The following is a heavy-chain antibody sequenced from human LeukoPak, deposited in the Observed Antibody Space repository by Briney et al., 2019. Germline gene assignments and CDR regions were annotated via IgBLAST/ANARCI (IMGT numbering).Heavy chain of an antibody. CDR1: GGSISSYY. V-gene: IGHV4-59*01. CDR2: IYYSGST. CDR3: ARDGDGYKHSFDY. D-gene: IGHD5-24*01. Sequence: SETLPLTCTVSGGSISSYYWSWIRQPPGKGLEWIGYIYYSGSTNYNPSLKSRVTISVDTSKNQFSLKLSSVTAADTAVYYCARDGDGYKHSFDYWGQGTLVTVSS. J-gene: IGHJ4*02.